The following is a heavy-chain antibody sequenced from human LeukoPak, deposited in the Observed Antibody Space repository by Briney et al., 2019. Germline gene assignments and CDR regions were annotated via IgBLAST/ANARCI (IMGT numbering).Heavy chain of an antibody. J-gene: IGHJ5*02. D-gene: IGHD6-19*01. CDR1: GGSISTYY. V-gene: IGHV4-59*08. CDR3: ARQGVTVAETFDP. CDR2: IYYSGSP. Sequence: SETLSLTCTVSGGSISTYYWSWIRQPPGKRLEWIGYIYYSGSPNYNPPLKSRVTISVDTSKNQFSLKLSSVTAADTAVYYCARQGVTVAETFDPWGQGTLVTVSS.